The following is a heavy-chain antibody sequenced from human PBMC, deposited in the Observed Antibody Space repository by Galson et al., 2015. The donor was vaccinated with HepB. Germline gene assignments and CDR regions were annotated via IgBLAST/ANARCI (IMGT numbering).Heavy chain of an antibody. CDR3: ARGNPIVGTRLGAFDI. CDR1: GGSISSYY. J-gene: IGHJ3*02. V-gene: IGHV4-59*01. CDR2: IYYSGST. D-gene: IGHD1-26*01. Sequence: SETLSLTCTVSGGSISSYYWSWIRQPPGKGLKWIGYIYYSGSTNYNPSLKSRVTISVDTSKNQFSLKLSSVTAADTAVYYCARGNPIVGTRLGAFDIWGQGTMVTVSS.